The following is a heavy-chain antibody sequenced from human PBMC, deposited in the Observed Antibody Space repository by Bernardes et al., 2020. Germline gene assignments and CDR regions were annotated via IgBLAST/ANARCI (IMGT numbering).Heavy chain of an antibody. J-gene: IGHJ4*02. V-gene: IGHV1-18*01. Sequence: ASVKVSCKASGYSFSNYGISWVRPAPGQGLEWMGGISGYNDNPNYAQKFQGRVTMSTDTSTSTAYMELRSLRFDDTAMYYCARDPRGWNVPFDSWGQGTLVTVSS. D-gene: IGHD1-1*01. CDR3: ARDPRGWNVPFDS. CDR1: GYSFSNYG. CDR2: ISGYNDNP.